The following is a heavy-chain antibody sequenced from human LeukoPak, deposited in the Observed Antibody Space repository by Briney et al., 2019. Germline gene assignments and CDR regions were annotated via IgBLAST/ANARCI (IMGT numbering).Heavy chain of an antibody. J-gene: IGHJ4*02. Sequence: TGGSLRLSCAASGFTFSSYSMNWVRQAPGKGLEWVSYISSSSSTIYYADSVKGRFTISRDNAKNSLYLQMNNLRAEDTAVYYCATSSGYSYGWGQGTLVTVSS. CDR2: ISSSSSTI. D-gene: IGHD5-18*01. CDR1: GFTFSSYS. CDR3: ATSSGYSYG. V-gene: IGHV3-48*01.